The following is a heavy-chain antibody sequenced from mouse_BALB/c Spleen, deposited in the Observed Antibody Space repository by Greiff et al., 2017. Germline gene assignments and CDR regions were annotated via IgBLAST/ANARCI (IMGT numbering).Heavy chain of an antibody. J-gene: IGHJ4*01. D-gene: IGHD1-1*01. V-gene: IGHV5-12-2*01. CDR2: ISNGGGST. CDR1: GFTFSSYT. Sequence: EVKLMESGGGLVQPGGSLKLSCAASGFTFSSYTMSWVRQTPEKRLEWVAYISNGGGSTYYPDTVKGRFTISRDNAKNTLYLQMSSLKSEDTAMYYCASHYGSSYEAMDYWGQGTSVTVSS. CDR3: ASHYGSSYEAMDY.